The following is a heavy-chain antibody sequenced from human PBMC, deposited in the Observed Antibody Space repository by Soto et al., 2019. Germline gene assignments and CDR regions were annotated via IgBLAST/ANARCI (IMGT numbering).Heavy chain of an antibody. Sequence: PGGSLRRSCAASGFTFSSYAMSWVRQAPGKALEWVSAISGSGGSTYYADSVKGRFTISRDNSKNTLYLQMNSLRAEDTAVYYCAKETDFWSGYYPNWFDPWGQGTLVTVSS. V-gene: IGHV3-23*01. CDR2: ISGSGGST. CDR3: AKETDFWSGYYPNWFDP. J-gene: IGHJ5*02. CDR1: GFTFSSYA. D-gene: IGHD3-3*01.